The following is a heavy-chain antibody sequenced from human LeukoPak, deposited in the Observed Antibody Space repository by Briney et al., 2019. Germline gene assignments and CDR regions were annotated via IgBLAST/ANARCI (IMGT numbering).Heavy chain of an antibody. CDR1: GYTFTGYY. V-gene: IGHV1-2*04. CDR2: INPNSGGT. CDR3: ARKEAVAGTVGKLLGGEIDY. D-gene: IGHD6-19*01. J-gene: IGHJ4*02. Sequence: ASVKVSCKASGYTFTGYYMHWVRQAPGQGLEWMGWINPNSGGTNYAQKFQGWVTMTRDTSISTAYMELSRLRSDDTAVYYCARKEAVAGTVGKLLGGEIDYWGQGTLVTVSS.